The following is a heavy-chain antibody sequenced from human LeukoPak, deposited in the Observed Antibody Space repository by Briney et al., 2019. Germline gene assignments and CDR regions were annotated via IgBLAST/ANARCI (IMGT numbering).Heavy chain of an antibody. CDR1: GFTFSSYA. CDR3: ARGGLTMIVKDLY. CDR2: ISSNGGTT. J-gene: IGHJ4*02. Sequence: GGSLRLSCVASGFTFSSYAMHWVRQAPGKGLEYVSGISSNGGTTYHANSVRGRFTISRDNSKNTLYLHMGSLRAEDMAVYYCARGGLTMIVKDLYWGQGTLVTVSS. V-gene: IGHV3-64*01. D-gene: IGHD3-22*01.